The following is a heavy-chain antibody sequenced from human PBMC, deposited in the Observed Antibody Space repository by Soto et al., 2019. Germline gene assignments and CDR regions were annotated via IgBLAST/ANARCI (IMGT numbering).Heavy chain of an antibody. D-gene: IGHD5-12*01. V-gene: IGHV1-18*01. J-gene: IGHJ4*02. Sequence: QVHLVQSGAEVKKPGASVKVSCKASGYTFTSYGIAWMRQAPGQGLEWMGWISAYNGNTDYAQKVHGRVTMTSDTSTGTAYMELWSLRSDDTAVYYCARAVATIPLWFPDYWGQGTLVTVSS. CDR1: GYTFTSYG. CDR2: ISAYNGNT. CDR3: ARAVATIPLWFPDY.